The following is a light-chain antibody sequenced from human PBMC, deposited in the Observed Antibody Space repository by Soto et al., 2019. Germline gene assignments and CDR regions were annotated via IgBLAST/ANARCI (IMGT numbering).Light chain of an antibody. Sequence: ILMTQSPATLSVSPGERATLSCRASQSISSDVAWYQQKPGQAPRLLIYGASTTATGIPARFSGSGSGTEFTLTISSLQSEDFAVYNCQQYNKWPRTFGQGTKVDIK. CDR3: QQYNKWPRT. J-gene: IGKJ2*01. V-gene: IGKV3-15*01. CDR1: QSISSD. CDR2: GAS.